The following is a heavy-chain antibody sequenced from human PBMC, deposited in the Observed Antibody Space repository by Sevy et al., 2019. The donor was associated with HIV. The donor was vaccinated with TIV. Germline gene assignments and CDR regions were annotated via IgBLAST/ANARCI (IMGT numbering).Heavy chain of an antibody. CDR1: GGSISSSTYY. CDR2: LYYSGNT. J-gene: IGHJ4*02. V-gene: IGHV4-39*01. CDR3: ASHSGTMKTVLDY. D-gene: IGHD3-22*01. Sequence: SDTLSLTCTVSGGSISSSTYYWGWIRQPPGKGLEWIGSLYYSGNTYYNPSLKSRVTISVDTSKNQFSLKLSSVTAADTAVYYCASHSGTMKTVLDYWGQGTQVTVSS.